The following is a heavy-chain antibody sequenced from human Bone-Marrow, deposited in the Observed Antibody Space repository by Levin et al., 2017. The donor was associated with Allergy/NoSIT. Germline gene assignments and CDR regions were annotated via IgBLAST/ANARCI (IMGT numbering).Heavy chain of an antibody. D-gene: IGHD2-21*02. CDR2: TKNKANTYTT. CDR1: GFTFSDHY. Sequence: GESLKISCAASGFTFSDHYMDWVRQAPGKGLEWVGRTKNKANTYTTLYAASVRGRFTISRDDSKNSVYLQMNSLKTEDTAVYYCARLTLSGDWYYFDYWGQGALVTVSS. V-gene: IGHV3-72*01. CDR3: ARLTLSGDWYYFDY. J-gene: IGHJ4*02.